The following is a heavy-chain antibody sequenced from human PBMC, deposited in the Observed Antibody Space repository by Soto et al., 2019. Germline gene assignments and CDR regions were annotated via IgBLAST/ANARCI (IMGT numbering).Heavy chain of an antibody. Sequence: ASVKVSCKASGGTFSSYAISWVRQAPGQGLEWIGGIIPIFGTANYAQKFQGRVTITADESTSTAYMELSSLRSEDTAVYYCARGGDIVVVVSIHYYGMDVWDQGTTVTVSS. V-gene: IGHV1-69*13. D-gene: IGHD2-15*01. CDR3: ARGGDIVVVVSIHYYGMDV. CDR2: IIPIFGTA. CDR1: GGTFSSYA. J-gene: IGHJ6*02.